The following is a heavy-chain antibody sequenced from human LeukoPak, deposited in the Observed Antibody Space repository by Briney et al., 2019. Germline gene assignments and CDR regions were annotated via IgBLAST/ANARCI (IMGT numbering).Heavy chain of an antibody. CDR1: GYTFISYF. CDR2: INPSDGDT. D-gene: IGHD5-18*01. CDR3: ARHTRIQLWRPPYWSYYMDV. Sequence: ASVKVSCKASGYTFISYFMHWVRQAPGQGLVWMGIINPSDGDTRYAQKFQGRVTMTRDMSTSTVYMELSSLRSDDTAVYYCARHTRIQLWRPPYWSYYMDVWGKGTTVTISS. V-gene: IGHV1-46*01. J-gene: IGHJ6*03.